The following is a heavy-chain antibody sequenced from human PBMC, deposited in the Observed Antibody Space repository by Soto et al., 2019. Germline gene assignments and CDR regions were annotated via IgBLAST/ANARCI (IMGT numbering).Heavy chain of an antibody. Sequence: EVQLVESGGGLVKPGESLRVSCAASGFTFSYYSLHWVRQAPGKGLEWVSSISGSSTYIYYADRVKGLFTISRDNAKNSLYLRMDSLRAEVTAVYYCARGDGTGLYNSGWSPRYWGQGTLVNVSS. D-gene: IGHD6-19*01. J-gene: IGHJ4*02. CDR2: ISGSSTYI. V-gene: IGHV3-21*04. CDR1: GFTFSYYS. CDR3: ARGDGTGLYNSGWSPRY.